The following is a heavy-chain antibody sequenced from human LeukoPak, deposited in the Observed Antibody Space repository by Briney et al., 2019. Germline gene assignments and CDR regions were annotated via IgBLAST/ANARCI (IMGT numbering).Heavy chain of an antibody. CDR1: GGTFSSYG. J-gene: IGHJ4*02. Sequence: ASVKVSCKASGGTFSSYGISWVRQAPGQGLGWMGWIDANNGDTKSAQRFQGRVTMSRDTSISTAYMDLSSLSPDDAAVYYCARDPSSVTLYFFDYWGQGTLVTVSS. D-gene: IGHD4-11*01. CDR2: IDANNGDT. V-gene: IGHV1-2*02. CDR3: ARDPSSVTLYFFDY.